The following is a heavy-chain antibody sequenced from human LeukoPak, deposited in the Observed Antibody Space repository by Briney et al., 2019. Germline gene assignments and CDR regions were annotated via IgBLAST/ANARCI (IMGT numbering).Heavy chain of an antibody. D-gene: IGHD6-19*01. CDR3: ASSGWYRYYGMDV. Sequence: GGSLRLSCAAFGFTFSSYAMRWVRQAPGKGLEWVAVISYDGSNKYYADSVKGRFTISRDNSKNTLYLQMNSLRAEDTAVYYCASSGWYRYYGMDVWGQGTTVTVSS. V-gene: IGHV3-30-3*01. CDR1: GFTFSSYA. CDR2: ISYDGSNK. J-gene: IGHJ6*02.